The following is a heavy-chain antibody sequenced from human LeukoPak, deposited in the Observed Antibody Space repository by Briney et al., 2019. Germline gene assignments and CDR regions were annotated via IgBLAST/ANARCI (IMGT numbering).Heavy chain of an antibody. CDR3: AKVPVGRTTRNYYDYYYMDV. J-gene: IGHJ6*03. Sequence: GGSLRLSCVASGFTFSTYGMHWVRQAPGKGLEWVAFIRYEGDYKVYADSVKGRFTVSRDNSKNTLYLQMNFLRAEDTALYSCAKVPVGRTTRNYYDYYYMDVWGKGTTVTISS. CDR1: GFTFSTYG. V-gene: IGHV3-30*02. D-gene: IGHD1-1*01. CDR2: IRYEGDYK.